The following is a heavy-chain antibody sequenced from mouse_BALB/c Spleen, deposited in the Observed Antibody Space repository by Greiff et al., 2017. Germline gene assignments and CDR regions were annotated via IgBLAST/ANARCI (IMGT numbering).Heavy chain of an antibody. CDR3: AREETYYYGSSLLAMDY. CDR1: GFTFSSYG. Sequence: SGFTFSSYGMSWVRQTPDKRLELVATINSNGGSTYYPDSVKGRFTISSDNAKNTLYLQMSSLKSEDTDMYYCAREETYYYGSSLLAMDYWGQGTSVTVSS. CDR2: INSNGGST. D-gene: IGHD1-1*01. V-gene: IGHV5-6-3*01. J-gene: IGHJ4*01.